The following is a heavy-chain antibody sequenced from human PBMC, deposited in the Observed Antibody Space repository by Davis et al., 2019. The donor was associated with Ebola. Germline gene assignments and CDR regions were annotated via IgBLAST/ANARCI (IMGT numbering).Heavy chain of an antibody. Sequence: PSETLSLTCTVSGGSISSSTNYWGWIRQPPGKGLEWIGSIYYSGSTYYNPSLKSRVTISVDTSKNQFSLKLISVTAADTAVYFCARDGLAAAGGFDYWGQGTLVTVSS. CDR3: ARDGLAAAGGFDY. V-gene: IGHV4-39*07. CDR2: IYYSGST. CDR1: GGSISSSTNY. D-gene: IGHD6-13*01. J-gene: IGHJ4*02.